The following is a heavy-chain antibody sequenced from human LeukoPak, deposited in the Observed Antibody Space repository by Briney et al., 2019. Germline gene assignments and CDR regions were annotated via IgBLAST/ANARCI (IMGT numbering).Heavy chain of an antibody. Sequence: PSETLSLTCAVYGGSFSGYYWSWIRQPPGKGLEWIGQINHGGSTNYNPSLKSRVTISVDTSKNQFSLKLSSVTAADTAVYYCAREAAAASYYFDYWGQGTLVTVST. CDR1: GGSFSGYY. CDR2: INHGGST. D-gene: IGHD6-13*01. V-gene: IGHV4-34*01. J-gene: IGHJ4*02. CDR3: AREAAAASYYFDY.